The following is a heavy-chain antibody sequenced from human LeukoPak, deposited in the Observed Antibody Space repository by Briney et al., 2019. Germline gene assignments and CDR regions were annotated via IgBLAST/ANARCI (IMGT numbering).Heavy chain of an antibody. V-gene: IGHV3-23*01. CDR2: ISDNGGST. J-gene: IGHJ5*02. D-gene: IGHD3-16*02. CDR3: AKRNWDDYVWGSYRSNWFDP. CDR1: GFTFSSYA. Sequence: PGGSLRLSCAASGFTFSSYAMSWVRQAPGKGLEWVSAISDNGGSTYYADSVKGRFTISRDNSKNTLCLQMNSLRAEDTAVYYCAKRNWDDYVWGSYRSNWFDPWGQGTLVTVSS.